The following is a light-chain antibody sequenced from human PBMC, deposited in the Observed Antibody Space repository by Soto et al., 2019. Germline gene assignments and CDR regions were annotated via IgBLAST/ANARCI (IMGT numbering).Light chain of an antibody. Sequence: QSLLTQPPSASGTPGQVVTISCSGSSSNIGSNYVYWYQQLPGTAPKLLIYRNNQRPSGVPDRFSGSKSGTSASLAISGLRSEDEADYYCAAWDDSLSALYVFGTGTKVTVL. V-gene: IGLV1-47*01. CDR2: RNN. J-gene: IGLJ1*01. CDR1: SSNIGSNY. CDR3: AAWDDSLSALYV.